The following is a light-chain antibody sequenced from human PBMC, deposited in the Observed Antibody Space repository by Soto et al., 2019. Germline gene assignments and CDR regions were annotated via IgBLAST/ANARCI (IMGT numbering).Light chain of an antibody. CDR2: SAS. V-gene: IGKV3-20*01. Sequence: EIVLTQSPGTLSLSPGERATLSCRASQSVSSSYLAWYQQKPGQAPRLLIYSASSRATGIPDRFSGSGSGTDFTLTISRLEPEDFAVYYCQQYDNSQYTFGQGTKLEIK. CDR1: QSVSSSY. CDR3: QQYDNSQYT. J-gene: IGKJ2*01.